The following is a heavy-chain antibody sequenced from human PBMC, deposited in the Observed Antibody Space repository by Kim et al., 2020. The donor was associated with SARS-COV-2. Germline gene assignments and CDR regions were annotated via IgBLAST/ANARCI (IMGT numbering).Heavy chain of an antibody. Sequence: GESLKISCKGSRYSFTSYWIGWVRQMPGKGLEWMGIIYPGDSDTRYSPSFQGQVTISADKSISTAYLQWSSLKASDTAMYYCASQRSYCSSTSCLRSYGMDVWGQGTTVTVSS. V-gene: IGHV5-51*01. CDR1: RYSFTSYW. CDR3: ASQRSYCSSTSCLRSYGMDV. CDR2: IYPGDSDT. J-gene: IGHJ6*02. D-gene: IGHD2-2*01.